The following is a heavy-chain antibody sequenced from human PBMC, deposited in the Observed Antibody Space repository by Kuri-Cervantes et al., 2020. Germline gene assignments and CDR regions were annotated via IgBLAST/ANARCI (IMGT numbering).Heavy chain of an antibody. CDR1: GFTFTAYT. CDR3: ARLGATWDDC. V-gene: IGHV3-11*04. Sequence: GESLKISCVASGFTFTAYTIHWVRQAPGKGLEWVSYIGTTGSVIYYADVVKGRFTVSRDNAKNSVYLQMNSLRVDDTAVYYCARLGATWDDCWGQGTLVTVSS. D-gene: IGHD3-10*01. J-gene: IGHJ4*02. CDR2: IGTTGSVI.